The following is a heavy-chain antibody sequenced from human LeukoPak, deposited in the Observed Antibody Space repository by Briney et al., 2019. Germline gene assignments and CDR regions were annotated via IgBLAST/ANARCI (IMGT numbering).Heavy chain of an antibody. V-gene: IGHV3-21*01. CDR2: ISSSSSYI. D-gene: IGHD2-2*01. CDR1: GFTFSSYS. J-gene: IGHJ3*02. Sequence: GGSLRLSCAASGFTFSSYSMNWVRQAPGKGLEWVSSISSSSSYIYYADSVKGRFTISRDNAKNSLYLQMNSLRAEDTAVYYCARDRWGRAMPYDAFDIWGQGTMVTVSS. CDR3: ARDRWGRAMPYDAFDI.